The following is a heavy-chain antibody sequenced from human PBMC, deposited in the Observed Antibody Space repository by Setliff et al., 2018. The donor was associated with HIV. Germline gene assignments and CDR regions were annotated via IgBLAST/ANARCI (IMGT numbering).Heavy chain of an antibody. CDR3: ARGGGTSSPIDYHYYIDV. Sequence: KPSETLSLTCAVYGGSFSGYYWGWVRQPPGKGLEWIGGIYYTGSPFYNPSLKSRVTISVDTSNNQFSLKLSSVTAADTAVYYCARGGGTSSPIDYHYYIDVWGKGTTVTVSS. CDR1: GGSFSGYY. V-gene: IGHV4-34*01. J-gene: IGHJ6*03. D-gene: IGHD6-6*01. CDR2: IYYTGSP.